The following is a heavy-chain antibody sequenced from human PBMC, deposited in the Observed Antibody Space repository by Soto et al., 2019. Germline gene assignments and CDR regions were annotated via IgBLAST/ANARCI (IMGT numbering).Heavy chain of an antibody. V-gene: IGHV4-34*01. CDR3: ARGTARYYYYGMDV. Sequence: SETLSLTCAVYGGSFSGYYWSWIRQPPGKGLEWIGEINHSGSTNYNPSLKSRVTISVDTSKNQFSLKLSSVTAADTAVYYCARGTARYYYYGMDVWGQGTTVTVSS. CDR1: GGSFSGYY. CDR2: INHSGST. J-gene: IGHJ6*02.